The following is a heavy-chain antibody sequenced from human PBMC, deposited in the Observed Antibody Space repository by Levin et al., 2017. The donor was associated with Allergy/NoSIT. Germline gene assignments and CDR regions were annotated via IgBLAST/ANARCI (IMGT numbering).Heavy chain of an antibody. CDR1: GFTFGDYA. J-gene: IGHJ4*02. CDR3: TRDLRFRGYDFWSGYSPRPPNDY. Sequence: KPGGSLRLSCTASGFTFGDYAMSWFRQAPGKGLEWVGFIRSKAYGGTTEYATSVKGRFTISRDDSKSIAYLQMNSLKTEDTAVYYCTRDLRFRGYDFWSGYSPRPPNDYWGQGTLVTVSS. V-gene: IGHV3-49*05. CDR2: IRSKAYGGTT. D-gene: IGHD3-3*01.